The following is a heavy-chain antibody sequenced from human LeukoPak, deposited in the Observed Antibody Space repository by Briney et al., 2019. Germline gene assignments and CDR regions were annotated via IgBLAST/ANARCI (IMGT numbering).Heavy chain of an antibody. CDR3: ARLSGYEYFDY. CDR2: IYYSGST. J-gene: IGHJ4*02. V-gene: IGHV4-59*01. CDR1: GGSISSYY. D-gene: IGHD5-12*01. Sequence: SGTLSLTCTVSGGSISSYYWSWIRQPPGRGLEWIGYIYYSGSTNYNPSLKSRVTISVDTSKNQFSLKLSSVTAADTAVYYCARLSGYEYFDYWGQGTLVTVSS.